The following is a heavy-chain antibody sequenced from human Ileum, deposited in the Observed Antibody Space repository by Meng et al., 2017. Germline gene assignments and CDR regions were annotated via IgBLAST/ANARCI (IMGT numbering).Heavy chain of an antibody. Sequence: QGQLVEAGAEVNTPGVSVKVPCNASRYTLSSYDINWGRQATGQGLEWMGWMNPNSGNTGYAQKFQGRVTMTRNTSISTAYMELSSLRSEDTAVYYCARGQGSGSYYVWFDPWGQGTLVTVSS. D-gene: IGHD1-26*01. CDR2: MNPNSGNT. J-gene: IGHJ5*02. V-gene: IGHV1-8*01. CDR1: RYTLSSYD. CDR3: ARGQGSGSYYVWFDP.